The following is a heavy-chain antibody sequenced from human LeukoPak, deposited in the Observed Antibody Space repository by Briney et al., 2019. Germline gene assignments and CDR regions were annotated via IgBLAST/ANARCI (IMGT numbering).Heavy chain of an antibody. CDR1: GFNFSNHA. CDR2: IAYDGTNE. J-gene: IGHJ6*02. D-gene: IGHD3-10*01. Sequence: GRSLRLSCVASGFNFSNHAMHWVRQTPGKGPECVAVIAYDGTNEYDADSVKGRFTTSRDNSKNKLYLQMKSLTPEDTAVYYCARDRELWGYGGMDVWGQGTTVTVSS. V-gene: IGHV3-30-3*01. CDR3: ARDRELWGYGGMDV.